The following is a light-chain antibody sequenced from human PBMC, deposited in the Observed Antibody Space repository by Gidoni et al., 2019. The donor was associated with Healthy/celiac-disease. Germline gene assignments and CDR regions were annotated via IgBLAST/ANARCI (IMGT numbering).Light chain of an antibody. CDR3: SSYTSSSTLV. Sequence: QSALTQPASVSGSPGQSITISCTGPSSDVGGYNYVTWYQQHPGKAPKLMIYEVSNRPSGVSNRFSGSKSGNTASLTISVLQAEDEADYYCSSYTSSSTLVFGGGTKLTVL. CDR2: EVS. CDR1: SSDVGGYNY. V-gene: IGLV2-14*01. J-gene: IGLJ2*01.